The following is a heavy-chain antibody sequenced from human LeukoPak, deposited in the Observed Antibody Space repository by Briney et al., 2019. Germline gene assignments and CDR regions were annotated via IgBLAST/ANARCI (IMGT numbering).Heavy chain of an antibody. V-gene: IGHV4-31*03. CDR1: GGSISSGGYY. Sequence: SQTLSLTCTVSGGSISSGGYYWSWNRQHPGKGLEWIGYIYYSGSTYYNPSLKSRVTISVDTSKNQFSLKLSSVTAADTAVYYCARAYCSSTSCYFPHWFDPWGQGTLVTVSS. J-gene: IGHJ5*02. CDR2: IYYSGST. D-gene: IGHD2-2*01. CDR3: ARAYCSSTSCYFPHWFDP.